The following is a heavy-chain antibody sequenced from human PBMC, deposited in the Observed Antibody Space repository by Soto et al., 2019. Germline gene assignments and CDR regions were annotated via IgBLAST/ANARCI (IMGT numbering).Heavy chain of an antibody. CDR1: GFTFSTYW. CDR3: ARGWGYFDSSGFPYLYAMDV. J-gene: IGHJ6*02. D-gene: IGHD3-22*01. CDR2: IKEDGSEK. V-gene: IGHV3-7*01. Sequence: GGSLRLSCAASGFTFSTYWMSWVRQAPGKGLEWVANIKEDGSEKYYVDSVEGRFTISRDNAKNSLYLQMTSLRAADTALYYCARGWGYFDSSGFPYLYAMDVWGQGTTVTVSS.